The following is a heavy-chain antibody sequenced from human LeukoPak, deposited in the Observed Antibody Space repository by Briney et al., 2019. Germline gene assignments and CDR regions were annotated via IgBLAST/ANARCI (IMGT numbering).Heavy chain of an antibody. J-gene: IGHJ4*02. CDR2: IYYSGST. CDR3: ARHRGRVFDY. CDR1: GGSISSYY. Sequence: VKPSETLSLTCTVSGGSISSYYWSWIRQPPGKGLEWIGSIYYSGSTYYNPSLKSRVTISVDTSKNQFSLKLSSVTAADTAVYYCARHRGRVFDYWGQGTLVTVSS. V-gene: IGHV4-39*01.